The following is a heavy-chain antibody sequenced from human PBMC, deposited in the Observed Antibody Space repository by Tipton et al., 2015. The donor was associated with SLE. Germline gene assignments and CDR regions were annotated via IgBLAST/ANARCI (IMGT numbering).Heavy chain of an antibody. CDR1: GFTFSTYS. J-gene: IGHJ4*02. CDR2: ISSSSSYI. CDR3: ARVLNSGWLIDY. D-gene: IGHD6-19*01. V-gene: IGHV3-21*01. Sequence: LRLSCAASGFTFSTYSMNWVRQAPGKGLEWVSSISSSSSYIIYADSVKGRFTISRDDAKNSLYLQMNSLRAEDTAVYYCARVLNSGWLIDYWGQGTLVTVSS.